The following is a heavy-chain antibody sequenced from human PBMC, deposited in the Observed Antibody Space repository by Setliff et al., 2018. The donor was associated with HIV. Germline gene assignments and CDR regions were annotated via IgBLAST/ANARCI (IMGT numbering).Heavy chain of an antibody. J-gene: IGHJ3*02. D-gene: IGHD3-10*01. V-gene: IGHV3-23*01. CDR1: GFTFNNYA. Sequence: GGSLRLSCAASGFTFNNYAMSWVRQAPGKGLEWVSALSTSGDSTYYAESVKGRFTISKDNSQNALYLQMNSLTDEDTAVYYCAKVFAFGVDGFDIWGQGTMVTVSS. CDR3: AKVFAFGVDGFDI. CDR2: LSTSGDST.